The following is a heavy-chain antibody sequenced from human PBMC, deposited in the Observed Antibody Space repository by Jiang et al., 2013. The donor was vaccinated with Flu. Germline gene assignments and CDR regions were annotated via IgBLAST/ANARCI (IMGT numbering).Heavy chain of an antibody. CDR1: GGTFSSYA. D-gene: IGHD3-22*01. J-gene: IGHJ4*02. CDR3: ARVKSRSGYYRGEYYFDY. CDR2: IIPIFGTA. V-gene: IGHV1-69*01. Sequence: SCKASGGTFSSYAISWVRQAPGQGLEWMGGIIPIFGTANYAQKFQGRVTITADESTSTAYMELSSLRSEDTAVYYCARVKSRSGYYRGEYYFDYWGQGTLVTVSS.